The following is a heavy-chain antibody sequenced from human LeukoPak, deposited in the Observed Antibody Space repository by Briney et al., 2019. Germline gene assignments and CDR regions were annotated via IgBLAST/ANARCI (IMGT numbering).Heavy chain of an antibody. D-gene: IGHD4-17*01. J-gene: IGHJ3*02. V-gene: IGHV4-30-4*08. CDR3: ARAFPFDDYGDPDAFDI. CDR1: SVSMSSGAFY. CDR2: IYYSGST. Sequence: SQTLSLTCTVSSVSMSSGAFYWSWIRQHPGKGLEWIGNIYYSGSTYYNPSLKSRVTISVDRSKNQFSLKLTSVTAADTAVYYCARAFPFDDYGDPDAFDIWGQGTMVTVSS.